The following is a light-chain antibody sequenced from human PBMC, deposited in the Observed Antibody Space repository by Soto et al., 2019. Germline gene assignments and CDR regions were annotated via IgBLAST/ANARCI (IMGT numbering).Light chain of an antibody. CDR1: KSVGGD. Sequence: DIVLTQSPATLSLTPGQGASLSCRASKSVGGDLVWYQQHPGQAPRLLIYDASNRATGIPPRFSGSGSGTDFTLTISSLEPEDFAVYYCQQRSNWPVTFGQGTRLEI. CDR3: QQRSNWPVT. J-gene: IGKJ5*01. V-gene: IGKV3-11*01. CDR2: DAS.